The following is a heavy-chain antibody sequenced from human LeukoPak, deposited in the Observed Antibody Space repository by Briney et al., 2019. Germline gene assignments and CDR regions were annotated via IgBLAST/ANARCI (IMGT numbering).Heavy chain of an antibody. J-gene: IGHJ6*03. D-gene: IGHD2-8*01. Sequence: ASVKVSCKASGYTFTGYYMHWVRQAPGQGLEWMGRINPNSGGTNYAQKSQGRVTMTRDTSISTAYMELSRLRSDDTAVYYCARGARYCTNGVCSLYYYYYMDVWGKGTTVTVSS. CDR1: GYTFTGYY. CDR3: ARGARYCTNGVCSLYYYYYMDV. CDR2: INPNSGGT. V-gene: IGHV1-2*06.